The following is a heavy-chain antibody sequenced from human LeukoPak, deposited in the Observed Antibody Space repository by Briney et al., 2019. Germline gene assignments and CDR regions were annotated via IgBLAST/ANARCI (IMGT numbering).Heavy chain of an antibody. V-gene: IGHV4-38-2*02. CDR1: GYSINSGYF. CDR2: IYHTGTT. Sequence: SETLSLTCTVSGYSINSGYFWGWIRQAPGKGLEWIGSIYHTGTTDYNPSLKSRVTISIDTSKNQFSLNLRSVSAADTAVYYCTRDDFGIKTDWEDYYYMDVWGKGTTVTVSS. J-gene: IGHJ6*03. CDR3: TRDDFGIKTDWEDYYYMDV. D-gene: IGHD3-3*01.